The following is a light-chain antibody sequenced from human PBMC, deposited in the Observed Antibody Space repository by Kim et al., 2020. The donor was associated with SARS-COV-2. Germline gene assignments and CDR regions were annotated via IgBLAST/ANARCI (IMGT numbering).Light chain of an antibody. J-gene: IGKJ1*01. Sequence: SVGDRFTITCRASQDIRNHLAWYQQRPGKVPKLLIYAASALHSGVPSRFGGSGSGTDFTLTITSLEPEDVATYYCQKYDSVPWTFGPGTKVDIK. CDR3: QKYDSVPWT. CDR1: QDIRNH. CDR2: AAS. V-gene: IGKV1-27*01.